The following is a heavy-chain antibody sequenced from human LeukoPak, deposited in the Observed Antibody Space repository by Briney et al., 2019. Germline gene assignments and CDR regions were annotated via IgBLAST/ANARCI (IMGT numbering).Heavy chain of an antibody. V-gene: IGHV4-34*01. Sequence: SETLSLTCAVYVGTFGGYDCSWIRHPPWKGLEWIGEINHSGSTNYNPSLKSRVTISVDTSKNQFSLKLSSVTAADTAVYYCARAGGGFGELNDYWGQGTLVTVSS. D-gene: IGHD3-10*01. CDR1: VGTFGGYD. CDR3: ARAGGGFGELNDY. J-gene: IGHJ4*02. CDR2: INHSGST.